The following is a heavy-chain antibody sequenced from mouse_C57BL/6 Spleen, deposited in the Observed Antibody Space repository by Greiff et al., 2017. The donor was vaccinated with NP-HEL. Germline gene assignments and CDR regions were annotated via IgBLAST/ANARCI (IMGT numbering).Heavy chain of an antibody. Sequence: QVQLQQPGAELVRPGSSVKLSCKASGYTFTSYWMHWVKQRPIQGLEWIGNIDPSDSETHSNQKFKDKATLTVEKSSSTAYMQLSSLTSEDSAVYYCARGGYYGGDYWGQGTTLTVSS. D-gene: IGHD1-1*01. CDR2: IDPSDSET. CDR1: GYTFTSYW. V-gene: IGHV1-52*01. J-gene: IGHJ2*01. CDR3: ARGGYYGGDY.